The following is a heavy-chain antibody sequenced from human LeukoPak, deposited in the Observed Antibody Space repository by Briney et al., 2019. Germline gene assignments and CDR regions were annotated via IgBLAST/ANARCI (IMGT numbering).Heavy chain of an antibody. CDR2: VNTYSGAT. CDR3: ARNGKFDNWFDP. J-gene: IGHJ5*02. Sequence: ASVKVSCKGSNYRFTDFYIHWVRQAPGQGLEWMGWVNTYSGATNYAQKFQDRVTMTTETSINTAFLDLSRLTPDDTAIYYCARNGKFDNWFDPWGPGTLVAVSS. V-gene: IGHV1-2*02. D-gene: IGHD1-26*01. CDR1: NYRFTDFY.